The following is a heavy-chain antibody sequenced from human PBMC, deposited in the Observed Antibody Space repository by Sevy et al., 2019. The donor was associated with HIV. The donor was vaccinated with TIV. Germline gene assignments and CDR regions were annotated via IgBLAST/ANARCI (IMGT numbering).Heavy chain of an antibody. CDR3: AKEGRGYHGSGSSDY. CDR1: GFTFSSYA. J-gene: IGHJ4*02. Sequence: GGSLRLSCAASGFTFSSYAMSWVRQAPGKGLEWVSVISGSGDSTYYVDSVKGRFTISRDNSKNTLYLKMNSLRAEDTAVYYCAKEGRGYHGSGSSDYWGQGALVTVSS. CDR2: ISGSGDST. V-gene: IGHV3-23*01. D-gene: IGHD3-10*01.